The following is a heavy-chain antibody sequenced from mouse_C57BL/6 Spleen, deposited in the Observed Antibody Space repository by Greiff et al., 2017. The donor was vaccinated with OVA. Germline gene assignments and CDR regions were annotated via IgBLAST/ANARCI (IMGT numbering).Heavy chain of an antibody. Sequence: VQLQQPGAELVRPGTSVKLSCKASGYTFTSYWMHWVKQRPGQGLEWIGVIDPSDSYTNYNQKFKGKATLTVDPSSSTAYMQLSSLTSEDTAVYYGARVPYYYGSSYWFAYWGQGTLVTVSA. CDR1: GYTFTSYW. J-gene: IGHJ3*01. V-gene: IGHV1-59*01. CDR2: IDPSDSYT. D-gene: IGHD1-1*01. CDR3: ARVPYYYGSSYWFAY.